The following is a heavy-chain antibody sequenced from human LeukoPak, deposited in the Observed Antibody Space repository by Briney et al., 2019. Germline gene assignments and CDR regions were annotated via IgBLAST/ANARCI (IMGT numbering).Heavy chain of an antibody. D-gene: IGHD2-15*01. V-gene: IGHV4-30-2*01. J-gene: IGHJ6*02. Sequence: SQTLSLTCAVSGGSIGSGGYSWSWIRQPPGKGLEWIGYIYHSGSTYYNPSLKSRVTISVDRSKNQFSLKLSSVTAADTAVYYWAGSYTPRYVRDFWGQGTTVPVSS. CDR3: AGSYTPRYVRDF. CDR2: IYHSGST. CDR1: GGSIGSGGYS.